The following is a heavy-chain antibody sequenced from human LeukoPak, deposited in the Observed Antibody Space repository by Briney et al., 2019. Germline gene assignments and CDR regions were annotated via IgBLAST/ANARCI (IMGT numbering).Heavy chain of an antibody. V-gene: IGHV4-61*01. CDR2: IYYSGST. CDR3: ARGLRRGSSSWSPPPGWFDP. Sequence: PSQTLSLTCTVSGGSISSGSYYWSWIRQPPGKGLEWIGYIYYSGSTNYNPSLKSRVTISVDTSKNQFSLKLSSVTAADTAVYYCARGLRRGSSSWSPPPGWFDPWGQGTLVTVSS. CDR1: GGSISSGSYY. D-gene: IGHD6-13*01. J-gene: IGHJ5*02.